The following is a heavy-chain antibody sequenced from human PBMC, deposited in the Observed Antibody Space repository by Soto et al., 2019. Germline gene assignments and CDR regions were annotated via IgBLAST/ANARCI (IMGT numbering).Heavy chain of an antibody. V-gene: IGHV3-20*04. CDR1: GFTFDDYG. CDR2: INWSAEST. Sequence: EVQLVESGGGVVRPGGSLRLSCAASGFTFDDYGMNWVRQSPGKGLEWISFINWSAESTGYGDSVKGRFTISRDNAKNSLYLHMNSLRAEDTALYYCARNRRGGVYSFDYWGQGTLVTVSS. J-gene: IGHJ4*02. CDR3: ARNRRGGVYSFDY. D-gene: IGHD3-10*01.